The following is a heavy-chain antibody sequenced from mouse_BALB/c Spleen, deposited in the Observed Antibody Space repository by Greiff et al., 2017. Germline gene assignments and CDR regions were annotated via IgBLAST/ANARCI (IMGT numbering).Heavy chain of an antibody. D-gene: IGHD2-1*01. CDR3: TRMGDLDYGNYEFAY. Sequence: QVQLQQSGAELVKPGASVKLSCKASGYTFTSYYMYWVKQRPGQGLEWIGEINPSNGGTNFNEKFKSKATLPVDKSSSTAYMQLSDLTSEDSAVYYCTRMGDLDYGNYEFAYWGQGTLVTVSA. CDR2: INPSNGGT. CDR1: GYTFTSYY. J-gene: IGHJ3*01. V-gene: IGHV1S81*02.